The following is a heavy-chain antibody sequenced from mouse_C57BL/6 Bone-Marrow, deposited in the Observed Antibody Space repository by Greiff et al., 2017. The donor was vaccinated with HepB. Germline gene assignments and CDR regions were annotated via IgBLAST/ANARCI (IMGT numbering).Heavy chain of an antibody. J-gene: IGHJ2*01. V-gene: IGHV1-5*01. CDR3: TKAYYYGSSYYFDY. CDR2: IYPGNSDT. Sequence: EVQLQQSGTVLARPGASVKMSCKTSGYTFTSYWMHWVKQRPGQGLEWIGAIYPGNSDTSYNQKFKGKAKLTAVTSASTAYMELSSLTNEDSAVYYGTKAYYYGSSYYFDYWGQGTTLTVSS. CDR1: GYTFTSYW. D-gene: IGHD1-1*01.